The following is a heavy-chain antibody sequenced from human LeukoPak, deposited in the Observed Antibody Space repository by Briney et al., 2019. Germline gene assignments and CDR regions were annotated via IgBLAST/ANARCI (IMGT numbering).Heavy chain of an antibody. J-gene: IGHJ3*01. CDR2: ISAYNGNT. V-gene: IGHV1-18*01. Sequence: ASVKVSCKASGYTFTSYGISWVRQAPGQGLEWMGWISAYNGNTNYAQKLQGRVTMTTDTSTSTAYMELRSLRSDDTAVYYCARDPPTYYYDSSGYLTWGQGTMVTVSS. CDR3: ARDPPTYYYDSSGYLT. D-gene: IGHD3-22*01. CDR1: GYTFTSYG.